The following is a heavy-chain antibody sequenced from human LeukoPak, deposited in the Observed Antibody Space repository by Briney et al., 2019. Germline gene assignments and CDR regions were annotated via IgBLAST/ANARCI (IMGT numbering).Heavy chain of an antibody. V-gene: IGHV3-48*04. CDR2: ISSSSSTI. CDR3: ARSHQRVGIEDY. D-gene: IGHD1-26*01. Sequence: GGSLRLSCAASGFTFTTYAMSWVRQAPWKGLEWLSYISSSSSTIYYADSVRGRFTISRDNAKNSLYLQINSLRADDTAVYYCARSHQRVGIEDYWGQGTLVTVSS. J-gene: IGHJ4*02. CDR1: GFTFTTYA.